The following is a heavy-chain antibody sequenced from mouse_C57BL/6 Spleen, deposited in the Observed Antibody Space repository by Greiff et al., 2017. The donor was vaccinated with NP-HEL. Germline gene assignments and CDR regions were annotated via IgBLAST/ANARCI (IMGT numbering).Heavy chain of an antibody. CDR3: ARHEDFYYAMDY. J-gene: IGHJ4*01. Sequence: QVQLQQSGAELVKPGASVKLSCKASGYTFTEYPIHWVKQRSGQGLEWIGWFYPGSGRIKYNEKFKDKATLTADKSYSTVYMELSRLTSEDSAVYFCARHEDFYYAMDYWGQGTSVTVSS. V-gene: IGHV1-62-2*01. CDR1: GYTFTEYP. CDR2: FYPGSGRI.